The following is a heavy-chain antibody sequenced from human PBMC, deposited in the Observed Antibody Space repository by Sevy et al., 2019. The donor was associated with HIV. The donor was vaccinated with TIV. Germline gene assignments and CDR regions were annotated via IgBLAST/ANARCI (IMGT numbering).Heavy chain of an antibody. D-gene: IGHD1-26*01. Sequence: GGSLRLSCAASGFIFSNYAMHWVRQAPGKGLEWVAVISYDGINKYYADSVKGRFTISRDNSKNTLYVQRNSLRAEDTAGYYCARDANSGYYYYYAMDVWGQGTTVTVSS. J-gene: IGHJ6*02. CDR2: ISYDGINK. V-gene: IGHV3-30-3*01. CDR1: GFIFSNYA. CDR3: ARDANSGYYYYYAMDV.